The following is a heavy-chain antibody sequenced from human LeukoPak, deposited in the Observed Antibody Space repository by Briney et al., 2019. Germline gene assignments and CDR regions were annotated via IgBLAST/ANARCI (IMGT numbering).Heavy chain of an antibody. J-gene: IGHJ4*02. CDR1: GYTFTSYD. Sequence: ASVKVSCKASGYTFTSYDINWVRQATGQGLEWMGWMNPNSGNTGYAQKFQGRVTMTRDTSISTAYMELSRLRSDDTAVYYCARSPTGYYHAFDYWGQGTLVTVSS. CDR3: ARSPTGYYHAFDY. V-gene: IGHV1-8*01. CDR2: MNPNSGNT. D-gene: IGHD3-9*01.